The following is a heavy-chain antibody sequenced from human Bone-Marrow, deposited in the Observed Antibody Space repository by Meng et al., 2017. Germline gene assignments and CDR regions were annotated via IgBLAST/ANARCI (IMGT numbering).Heavy chain of an antibody. V-gene: IGHV4-31*03. D-gene: IGHD6-13*01. J-gene: IGHJ1*01. CDR1: GGSISSGGYY. CDR2: IYYSGST. CDR3: ARGPLSAAGTMGYFQH. Sequence: RQESGPGLVKPSQTLSLTCTVSGGSISSGGYYWSWILQHPGKGLEWIGYIYYSGSTYSNPSLKSRVTISVDTSKNQFSLKLSSVTAADTAVYYCARGPLSAAGTMGYFQHWGQGTLVTVSS.